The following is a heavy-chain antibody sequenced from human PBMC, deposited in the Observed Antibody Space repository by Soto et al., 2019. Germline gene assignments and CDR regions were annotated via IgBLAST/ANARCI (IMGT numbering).Heavy chain of an antibody. D-gene: IGHD1-1*01. CDR1: GDSFSTYA. V-gene: IGHV1-3*01. J-gene: IGHJ6*04. Sequence: ASVKVSCKASGDSFSTYAMHWVRQAPGQSLEWMGWINGGTGQTKFSQRFQDRITITRDTSASTAYMELSSLRSEDTAVYYCARGKGMEENYYYGLDIRGKGTSVTV. CDR2: INGGTGQT. CDR3: ARGKGMEENYYYGLDI.